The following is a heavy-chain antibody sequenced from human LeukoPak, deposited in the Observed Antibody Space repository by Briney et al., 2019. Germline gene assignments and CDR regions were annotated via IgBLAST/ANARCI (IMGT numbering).Heavy chain of an antibody. CDR2: ISGSGGST. CDR3: AKVERGTTVTTEALYYFDY. V-gene: IGHV3-23*01. CDR1: GFTFSSYA. J-gene: IGHJ4*02. D-gene: IGHD4-17*01. Sequence: GGSLRLSCAASGFTFSSYAMSWVRQAPGKGLEWVSAISGSGGSTYYADSVKGRFTISRDNSKNTLYLQMNSLRAEDTAVYYCAKVERGTTVTTEALYYFDYWGQGTLVTVSS.